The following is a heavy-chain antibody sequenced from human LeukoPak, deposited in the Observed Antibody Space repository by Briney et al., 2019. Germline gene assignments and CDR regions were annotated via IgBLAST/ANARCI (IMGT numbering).Heavy chain of an antibody. V-gene: IGHV4-59*01. CDR2: IYYSGST. Sequence: SETLSLTCTASGGSISSYYWSWIRQPPGKGLEWIWYIYYSGSTNYNPSLKSRVTISVDTSKNQFSLKLSSVTAADTAVYYCARDFRDDYYYYCMDVWGQGSTVTVSS. CDR3: ARDFRDDYYYYCMDV. CDR1: GGSISSYY. D-gene: IGHD3-10*01. J-gene: IGHJ6*02.